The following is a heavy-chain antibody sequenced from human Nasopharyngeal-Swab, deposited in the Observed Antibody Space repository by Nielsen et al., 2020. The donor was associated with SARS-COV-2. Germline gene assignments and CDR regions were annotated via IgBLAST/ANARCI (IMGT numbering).Heavy chain of an antibody. CDR3: ASGKWLPDY. CDR2: INTYSGNT. V-gene: IGHV1-18*01. D-gene: IGHD5-24*01. J-gene: IGHJ4*02. CDR1: GYTFSAYY. Sequence: ASVKVSCKASGYTFSAYYTEWVRQAPGQGLEWMGWINTYSGNTNYAQTLQGRVSLTTDTSTSTAYMELRSLRSDDTAIYYCASGKWLPDYWGQGTLVTVSS.